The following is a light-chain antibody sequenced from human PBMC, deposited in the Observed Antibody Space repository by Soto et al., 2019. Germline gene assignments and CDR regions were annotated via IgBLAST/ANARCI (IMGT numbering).Light chain of an antibody. CDR1: QGINNY. J-gene: IGKJ3*01. V-gene: IGKV1-27*01. CDR3: HKYDDDHSVT. CDR2: GAS. Sequence: DIQMTQSPSSLSASVGDRVTISCRASQGINNYLAWYQQRPGKGPKLLIYGASTLQSGVPSQFSGSGSGTDFSLTIRSLQHQDVATYYCHKYDDDHSVTFGRRTTVHV.